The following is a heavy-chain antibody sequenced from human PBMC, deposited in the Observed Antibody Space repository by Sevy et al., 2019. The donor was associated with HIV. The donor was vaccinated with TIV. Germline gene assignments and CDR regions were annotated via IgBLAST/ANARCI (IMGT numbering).Heavy chain of an antibody. V-gene: IGHV4-59*01. CDR2: IYYTGST. CDR3: ARAPPVRSGDDSLNWFDP. J-gene: IGHJ5*02. Sequence: SETLSLTCTVSGGSISAYYWSWIRQPPGKPLEYIGYIYYTGSTNYNPSLKSRVTISVDTSKNQFTLKLNSVTAADKAVDFCARAPPVRSGDDSLNWFDPWGQGTLVTVSS. D-gene: IGHD5-12*01. CDR1: GGSISAYY.